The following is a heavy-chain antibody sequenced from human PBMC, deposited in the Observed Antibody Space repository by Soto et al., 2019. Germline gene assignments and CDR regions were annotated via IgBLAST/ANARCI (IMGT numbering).Heavy chain of an antibody. CDR3: ARGQGYWISTSCYVPLGMDV. D-gene: IGHD2-2*01. Sequence: SETLSLTCTVSGGSISSYYWSWIRQPPGKGLEWIGYIYYSGSTNYNPSLKSRVTISVDTSKNQFSLKLSSVTAADTAVYYCARGQGYWISTSCYVPLGMDVWGQGTTVTVSS. J-gene: IGHJ6*02. V-gene: IGHV4-59*01. CDR2: IYYSGST. CDR1: GGSISSYY.